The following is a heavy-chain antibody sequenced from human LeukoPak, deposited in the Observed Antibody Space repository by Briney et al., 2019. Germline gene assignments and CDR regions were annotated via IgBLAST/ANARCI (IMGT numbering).Heavy chain of an antibody. Sequence: GASVKVSCKASGYTFTSYGISWVRQAPGQGLEWMGWISAYNGNTNYAQKLQDRVTMTTDTSTSTAYMELRSLRSDDTAVYYCARFGSQYYYDSSGSAHHFDYWGQGTLVTVSS. CDR1: GYTFTSYG. D-gene: IGHD3-22*01. V-gene: IGHV1-18*01. J-gene: IGHJ4*02. CDR2: ISAYNGNT. CDR3: ARFGSQYYYDSSGSAHHFDY.